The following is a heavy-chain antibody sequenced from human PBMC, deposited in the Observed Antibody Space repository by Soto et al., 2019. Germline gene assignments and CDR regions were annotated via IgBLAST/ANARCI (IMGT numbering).Heavy chain of an antibody. J-gene: IGHJ4*02. CDR2: IYHSGST. CDR3: ARVGAQITIFGVVISNYFDY. Sequence: SETLSLTCAVSDGSISSGNWWSWVRQPPGKGLEWIGEIYHSGSTNYNPSLKSRVTISVDKSKNQFYLKLSSVTAADTAVYYCARVGAQITIFGVVISNYFDYWGQGTLVTVSS. D-gene: IGHD3-3*01. V-gene: IGHV4-4*02. CDR1: DGSISSGNW.